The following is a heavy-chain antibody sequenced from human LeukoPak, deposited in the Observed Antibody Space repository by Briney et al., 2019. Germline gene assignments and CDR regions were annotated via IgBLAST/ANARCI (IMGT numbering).Heavy chain of an antibody. J-gene: IGHJ5*02. CDR3: ARYGRRYCYDSSGPSRYNWFDP. CDR2: INHSGST. D-gene: IGHD3-22*01. V-gene: IGHV4-34*01. CDR1: GGSFSGYY. Sequence: PSETLSLTCAVYGGSFSGYYWSWIRQPPGKGLEWIGEINHSGSTNYNPSLKSRVTISVDTSKNQFSLKLSSVTAADTAVYYCARYGRRYCYDSSGPSRYNWFDPWGQGTLVTVSS.